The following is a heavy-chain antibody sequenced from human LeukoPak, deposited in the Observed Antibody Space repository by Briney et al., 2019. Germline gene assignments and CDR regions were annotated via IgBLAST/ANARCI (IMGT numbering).Heavy chain of an antibody. V-gene: IGHV3-48*01. Sequence: GGSLRLSCAASGFTFSSYSMNWVRQAPGKGLEWVSYISSSSSTICYADSVKGRFTISRDNAKNSLYLQMNSLRAEDKAVYSRDLTGHWTSGYYYYYMDVWGKGTTVTVSS. CDR3: DLTGHWTSGYYYYYMDV. CDR1: GFTFSSYS. J-gene: IGHJ6*03. CDR2: ISSSSSTI. D-gene: IGHD3/OR15-3a*01.